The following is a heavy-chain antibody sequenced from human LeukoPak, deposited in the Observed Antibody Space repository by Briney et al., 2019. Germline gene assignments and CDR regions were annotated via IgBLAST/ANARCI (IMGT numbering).Heavy chain of an antibody. CDR1: GGSISSYY. D-gene: IGHD3-22*01. CDR3: ARDRGYYYDSSGYPDAFDI. Sequence: SETLSLTCTVSGGSISSYYWSWIRQPAGKGLEWIGRIYTSGSTNYNPSLKSRVTMSVDTSKNQFSLKLSSVTAADTAVYYCARDRGYYYDSSGYPDAFDIWGQGTMVTVSS. CDR2: IYTSGST. J-gene: IGHJ3*02. V-gene: IGHV4-4*07.